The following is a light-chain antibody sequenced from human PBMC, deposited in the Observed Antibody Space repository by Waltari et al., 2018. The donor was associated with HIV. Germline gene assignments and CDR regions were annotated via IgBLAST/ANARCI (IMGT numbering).Light chain of an antibody. CDR1: SSNIGSKY. CDR2: RNN. Sequence: QSVLTQPPSASGTPGQRVTISCSGSSSNIGSKYVYWYQQLPGTAPKLLIYRNNHRPSGVPDRFSGSKSGTSASLAISGLRSEDEADYYCAAWDGSLSGVVFGGGTKLTVL. V-gene: IGLV1-47*01. CDR3: AAWDGSLSGVV. J-gene: IGLJ2*01.